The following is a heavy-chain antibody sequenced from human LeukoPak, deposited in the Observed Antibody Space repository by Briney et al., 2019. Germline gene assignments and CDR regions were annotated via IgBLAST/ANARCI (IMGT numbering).Heavy chain of an antibody. CDR1: GFTFSSYA. D-gene: IGHD2-8*01. Sequence: AGGSLRLSCAASGFTFSSYAMHWVRQAPGKGLEWVAVISYDGSNKYYADSVKGRFTISRDNAKNTLYLQMNSLRAEDTAVYYCARGGTDCTNGVCYVLSYYYYYYMDVWGKGTTVTVSS. J-gene: IGHJ6*03. CDR3: ARGGTDCTNGVCYVLSYYYYYYMDV. CDR2: ISYDGSNK. V-gene: IGHV3-30*04.